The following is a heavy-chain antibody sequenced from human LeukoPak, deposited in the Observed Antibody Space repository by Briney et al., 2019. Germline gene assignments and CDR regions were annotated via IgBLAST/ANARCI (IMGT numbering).Heavy chain of an antibody. J-gene: IGHJ6*04. CDR1: GFTDSGSY. CDR2: IYSGGTT. CDR3: AELGITMIGGV. V-gene: IGHV3-53*01. D-gene: IGHD3-10*02. Sequence: GGSLRLSCAVSGFTDSGSYMSWVRQAPGKGLEWVSLIYSGGTTYYADSVKGRFTISRDNAKNSLYLQMNSLRAEDTAVYYCAELGITMIGGVWGKGTTVTISS.